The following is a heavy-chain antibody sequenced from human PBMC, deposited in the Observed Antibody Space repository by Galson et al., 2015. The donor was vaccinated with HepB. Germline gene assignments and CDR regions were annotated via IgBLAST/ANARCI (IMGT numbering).Heavy chain of an antibody. V-gene: IGHV3-7*03. Sequence: SLRLSCAASGFTFSSYWMSWVRQAPGKGLEWVANIKQDGSEKYYVDSVKGRLTISRDNAKNSLYLQMNSLRAEDTAVYYCARLYYYDSSGYSHDAFDIWGQGTMVTVSS. CDR3: ARLYYYDSSGYSHDAFDI. CDR1: GFTFSSYW. CDR2: IKQDGSEK. J-gene: IGHJ3*02. D-gene: IGHD3-22*01.